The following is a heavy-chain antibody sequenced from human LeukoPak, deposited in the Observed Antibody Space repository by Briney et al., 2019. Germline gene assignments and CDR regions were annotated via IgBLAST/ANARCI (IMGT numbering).Heavy chain of an antibody. Sequence: SETLSLTCTVSGGSISSYYWSWIRQPPGQGLEWIGYIYYSGSTNYNPSLKSRVTISVDTSKDQFSLKLSSVTAADTAVYCCARQGSGRAFDIWGQGTMVTVSS. CDR3: ARQGSGRAFDI. J-gene: IGHJ3*02. V-gene: IGHV4-59*08. CDR1: GGSISSYY. CDR2: IYYSGST.